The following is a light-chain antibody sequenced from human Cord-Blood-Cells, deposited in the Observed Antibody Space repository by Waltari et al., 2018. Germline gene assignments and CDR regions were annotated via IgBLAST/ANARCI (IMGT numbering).Light chain of an antibody. J-gene: IGKJ1*01. CDR2: DAS. Sequence: EIVLTQAPATLSLSPGERANLSCRASKSVSRYLAWYQQKPGQAPRLLIYDASNRATGIPARFSGSGSGTDFTLTISSLEPEDFAVYYCQQRSNWLWTFGQGTKVEIK. CDR1: KSVSRY. V-gene: IGKV3-11*01. CDR3: QQRSNWLWT.